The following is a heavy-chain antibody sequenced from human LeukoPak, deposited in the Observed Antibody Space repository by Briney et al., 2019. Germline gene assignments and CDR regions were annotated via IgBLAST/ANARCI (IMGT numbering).Heavy chain of an antibody. J-gene: IGHJ4*02. CDR1: GYSFTSYW. V-gene: IGHV5-51*01. CDR2: IYLGDSDT. Sequence: PGEPLKISGQGSGYSFTSYWSGWVRQMPGKGLGWRELIYLGDSDTRYSPSFQGQVTISAAKSISTAYLQWSSLKASDTAMYYCARRAGGYDFWSGYPHIDYWGQGTLVTVSS. CDR3: ARRAGGYDFWSGYPHIDY. D-gene: IGHD3-3*01.